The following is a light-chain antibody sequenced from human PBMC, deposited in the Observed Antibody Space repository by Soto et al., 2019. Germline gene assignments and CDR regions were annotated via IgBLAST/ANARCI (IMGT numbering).Light chain of an antibody. Sequence: DIKMTQSPSSMSASVEDRVIITCRASQSISNHLNWYQQKPGKAPKLLIFAASSLQSGVPSRFSGSRSGPDFTLTISSLQPEDFATYYCQQRYSSTPTFGQGTKVDIK. CDR3: QQRYSSTPT. CDR1: QSISNH. CDR2: AAS. V-gene: IGKV1-39*01. J-gene: IGKJ1*01.